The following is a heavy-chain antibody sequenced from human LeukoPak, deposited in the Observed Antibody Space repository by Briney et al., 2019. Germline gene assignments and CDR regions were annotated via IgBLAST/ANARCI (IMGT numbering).Heavy chain of an antibody. V-gene: IGHV6-1*01. CDR1: GDSVSSNSAA. D-gene: IGHD1-7*01. Sequence: PSQTLSLTSAISGDSVSSNSAASNWIRQSPSRGLEWLGRTYYRSKWYNDYAVSVKSRITIIPDTSKNQFSLQLNSVTPEDTAVYYCAVFWNYGQDYWGQGTLVTVSS. J-gene: IGHJ4*02. CDR3: AVFWNYGQDY. CDR2: TYYRSKWYN.